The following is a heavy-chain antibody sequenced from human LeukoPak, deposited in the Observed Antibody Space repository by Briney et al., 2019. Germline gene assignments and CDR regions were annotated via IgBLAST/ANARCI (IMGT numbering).Heavy chain of an antibody. CDR1: GGTFSSYG. CDR2: IIPIFGTA. Sequence: GASVKVSCKASGGTFSSYGINWVRQAPGQGLEWMGGIIPIFGTANYAQKFQGRVTITADESTSTAYMELSSLRSEDTAVYYCAREPHYDILTGYPSSGMDVWGQGTTVTVSS. D-gene: IGHD3-9*01. V-gene: IGHV1-69*13. CDR3: AREPHYDILTGYPSSGMDV. J-gene: IGHJ6*02.